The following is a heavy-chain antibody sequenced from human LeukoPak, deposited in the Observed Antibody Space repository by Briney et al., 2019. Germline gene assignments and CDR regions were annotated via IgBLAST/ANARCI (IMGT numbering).Heavy chain of an antibody. CDR2: IKQDGSEK. CDR1: GFTFSSYW. V-gene: IGHV3-7*01. CDR3: ARDSSSSWYFWFDP. J-gene: IGHJ5*02. D-gene: IGHD6-13*01. Sequence: GGSLRLSCAASGFTFSSYWVSWVRQAPGKGLEWVANIKQDGSEKYYVDSVKGRFTISRDNAKNSLYLQMNSLRAEDTAVYYCARDSSSSWYFWFDPWGQGTLVTVSS.